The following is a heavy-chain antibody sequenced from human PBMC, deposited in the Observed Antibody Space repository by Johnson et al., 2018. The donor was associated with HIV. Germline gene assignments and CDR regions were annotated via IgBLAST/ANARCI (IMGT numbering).Heavy chain of an antibody. CDR1: GLTVSSSY. J-gene: IGHJ3*02. CDR2: ISWNSGSI. V-gene: IGHV3-9*01. D-gene: IGHD6-13*01. Sequence: VQLVESGGGLIQPGGSLRLSCAASGLTVSSSYMHWVRQAPGKGLEWVSGISWNSGSIGSADSVKGRSTVSRHNAKNSLYLQMNSLRAEATAVYYCASPLEAAAGPMDAFDIWGQGTMVTVSS. CDR3: ASPLEAAAGPMDAFDI.